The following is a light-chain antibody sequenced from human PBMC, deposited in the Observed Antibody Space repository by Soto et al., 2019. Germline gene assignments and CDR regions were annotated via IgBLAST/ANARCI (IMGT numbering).Light chain of an antibody. Sequence: DIQMTQSPSSLSASVGDRVSITCRASQSIASYLNWYQQRPGKAPHLLIYAASSLQSGVPSRFSGSGSGTTLTLTTSRLQADDFATYYCLQYSGYYRTFGQGTKVDI. V-gene: IGKV1-39*01. CDR3: LQYSGYYRT. J-gene: IGKJ1*01. CDR2: AAS. CDR1: QSIASY.